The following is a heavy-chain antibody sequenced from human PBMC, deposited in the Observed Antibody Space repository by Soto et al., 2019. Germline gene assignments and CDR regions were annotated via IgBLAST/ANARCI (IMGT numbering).Heavy chain of an antibody. J-gene: IGHJ6*03. V-gene: IGHV4-59*08. CDR3: ARTGQLVEEYYYYYYMDV. CDR1: GGSISSYY. D-gene: IGHD6-13*01. CDR2: IYYSGST. Sequence: SETLSLTCTVSGGSISSYYWSWIRQPPGKGLEWIGYIYYSGSTNYNPSLKSRVTISVDTSKNQFSLKLSSVTAADTAVYYCARTGQLVEEYYYYYYMDVWGKGTTVTVSS.